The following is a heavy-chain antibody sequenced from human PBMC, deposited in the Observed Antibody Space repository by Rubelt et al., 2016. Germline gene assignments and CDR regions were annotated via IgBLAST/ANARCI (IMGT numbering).Heavy chain of an antibody. Sequence: QVQLQESGPGLVKPSETLSLTCTVSAYSISSGYYWGWIRQPPGKGLEWIGSIYHSGCTYYNPSLKSRITIPVRTSKNQFSLKLSSVTAADTAVYYCARDYGDYDGFDYWGQGTLVTVSS. CDR2: IYHSGCT. D-gene: IGHD4-17*01. J-gene: IGHJ4*02. CDR3: ARDYGDYDGFDY. V-gene: IGHV4-38-2*02. CDR1: AYSISSGYY.